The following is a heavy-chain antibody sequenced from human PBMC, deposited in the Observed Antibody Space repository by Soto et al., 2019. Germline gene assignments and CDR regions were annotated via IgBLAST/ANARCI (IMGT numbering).Heavy chain of an antibody. Sequence: QVQLVESGGGVVQPGRSLRLSCAASGFTFNNYIMHWVRQAPGKGLEWVAMILHDGSNKYYADSVKGRFTISRDNSKNTLYLKMNSLRTEDTAIYYCARDDEDGSYCDLGHWGQGTLVTVSS. CDR2: ILHDGSNK. CDR1: GFTFNNYI. J-gene: IGHJ4*02. V-gene: IGHV3-30-3*01. D-gene: IGHD3-10*01. CDR3: ARDDEDGSYCDLGH.